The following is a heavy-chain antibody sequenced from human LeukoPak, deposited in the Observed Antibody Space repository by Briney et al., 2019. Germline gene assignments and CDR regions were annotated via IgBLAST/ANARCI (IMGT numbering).Heavy chain of an antibody. D-gene: IGHD6-19*01. CDR1: GFTFSSYG. CDR3: ANGGAVAGTFDY. V-gene: IGHV3-23*01. Sequence: PGGSLRLSCAASGFTFSSYGMSWVRQAPGKGLEWVSAISGSGGSTYYADSVKGRFTISRDNSKNTLYLQMNTLRAEDTAVYYCANGGAVAGTFDYWGQGTLVTVSS. J-gene: IGHJ4*02. CDR2: ISGSGGST.